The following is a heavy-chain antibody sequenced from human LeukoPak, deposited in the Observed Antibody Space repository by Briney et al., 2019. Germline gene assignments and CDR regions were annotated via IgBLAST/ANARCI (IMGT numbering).Heavy chain of an antibody. J-gene: IGHJ4*02. CDR2: SSYDGDNK. CDR3: ARAVTYYDFWSGYGY. D-gene: IGHD3-3*01. V-gene: IGHV3-30*03. Sequence: GGSLRLSCAASGFTFSNYGMHWVRQAPGRGLEWVAVSSYDGDNKYYADSVKGRFTISRDNAKNSLYLQMNSLGAEDTAVYFCARAVTYYDFWSGYGYWGQGTLVTVSS. CDR1: GFTFSNYG.